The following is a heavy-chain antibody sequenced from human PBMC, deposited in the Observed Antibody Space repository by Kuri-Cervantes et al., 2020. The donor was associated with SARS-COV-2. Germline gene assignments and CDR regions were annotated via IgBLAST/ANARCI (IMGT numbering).Heavy chain of an antibody. Sequence: SVTVSCKASGYTFTGYYMHWVRQAPGQGLEWMGWINPNSGDTNYAQKFQGRVTMTRDTSISTVYMELSRLRSDDTAVYYCARGGWELLAFDIWGQGTMVTVSS. D-gene: IGHD1-26*01. CDR2: INPNSGDT. CDR1: GYTFTGYY. CDR3: ARGGWELLAFDI. J-gene: IGHJ3*02. V-gene: IGHV1-2*02.